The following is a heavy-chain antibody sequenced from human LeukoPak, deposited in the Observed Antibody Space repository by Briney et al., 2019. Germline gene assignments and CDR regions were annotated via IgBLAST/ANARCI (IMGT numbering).Heavy chain of an antibody. D-gene: IGHD6-6*01. J-gene: IGHJ3*02. CDR3: ARRYSSSSGKAFDI. Sequence: GGTLRLSCAASAFTFNSYEMNWVRQAPGKGLEWISYISSGRTIYYSDSVKGRFTISRDNAKNSLYLQMNSVRAEDTAVYYCARRYSSSSGKAFDIWGQGTMVTVSS. V-gene: IGHV3-48*03. CDR1: AFTFNSYE. CDR2: ISSGRTI.